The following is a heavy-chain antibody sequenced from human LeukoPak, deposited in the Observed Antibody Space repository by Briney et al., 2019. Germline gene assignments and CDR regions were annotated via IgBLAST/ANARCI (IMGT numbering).Heavy chain of an antibody. CDR1: GGSISSSSYY. J-gene: IGHJ6*03. Sequence: SETLSLTCTVSGGSISSSSYYWGWIRQPPGKGLEWIGSIYYSGSTYYNPSLKSRVTISVGTSKNQFSLKLSSVTAADTAVYYCARLGYYDSSGYYWASKDYYYYYMDVWGKGTTVTVSS. CDR2: IYYSGST. V-gene: IGHV4-39*01. D-gene: IGHD3-22*01. CDR3: ARLGYYDSSGYYWASKDYYYYYMDV.